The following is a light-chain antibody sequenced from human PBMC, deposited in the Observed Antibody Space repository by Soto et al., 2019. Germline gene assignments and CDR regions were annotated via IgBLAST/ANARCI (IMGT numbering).Light chain of an antibody. J-gene: IGLJ1*01. CDR1: SSDVGSYNL. Sequence: QSVRTQPASVSGSPGQSITISCTGTSSDVGSYNLVSWYQQHPGKATKLMIYEVSKRPSGVSNRFSGSKSGNTASLTISGLLAEDEADYYCCSHAGSSSSCVCGTGNKVTV. CDR2: EVS. CDR3: CSHAGSSSSCV. V-gene: IGLV2-23*02.